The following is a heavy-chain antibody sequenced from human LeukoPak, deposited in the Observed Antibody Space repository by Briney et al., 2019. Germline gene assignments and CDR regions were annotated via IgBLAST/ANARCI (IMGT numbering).Heavy chain of an antibody. Sequence: PSETLSLTCTVPGGSIRSYFWSWLRQPPGKGLEWIGYIWDTEITDYNPSLESRVTISLDTSKNHFSLKLRSVTAADTALYFCARGLVLATDDAFDIWGQGTLVTVSS. D-gene: IGHD5-12*01. J-gene: IGHJ3*02. V-gene: IGHV4-59*01. CDR2: IWDTEIT. CDR1: GGSIRSYF. CDR3: ARGLVLATDDAFDI.